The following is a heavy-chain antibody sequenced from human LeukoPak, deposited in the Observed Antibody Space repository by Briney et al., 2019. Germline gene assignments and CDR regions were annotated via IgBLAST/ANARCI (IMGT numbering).Heavy chain of an antibody. CDR3: ARADYDFWSGPTYYFDY. CDR2: INPSGGST. D-gene: IGHD3-3*01. Sequence: ASVKVSCKASGYTFTSYYIHWVRQAPGQGLEWMGIINPSGGSTSYAQKFQGRVTMTRDTSTSTVYMELSSLRSEDTAVYYCARADYDFWSGPTYYFDYWGQGTLVTVSS. CDR1: GYTFTSYY. J-gene: IGHJ4*02. V-gene: IGHV1-46*01.